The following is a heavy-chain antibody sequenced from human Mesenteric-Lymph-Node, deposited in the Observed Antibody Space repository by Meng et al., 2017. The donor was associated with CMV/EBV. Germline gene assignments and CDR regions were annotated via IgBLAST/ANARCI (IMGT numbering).Heavy chain of an antibody. CDR2: VNSDGSGT. Sequence: GESLKISCAASGFTFSSYWMHWVRQAPGKGLVWVSRVNSDGSGTTYADSVKGRFTISRDNAKNTLYLQMNSLRVEDTAVYYCARASNYDSGGYVYFDYWGQGTLVTVSS. J-gene: IGHJ4*02. V-gene: IGHV3-74*01. CDR3: ARASNYDSGGYVYFDY. D-gene: IGHD3-22*01. CDR1: GFTFSSYW.